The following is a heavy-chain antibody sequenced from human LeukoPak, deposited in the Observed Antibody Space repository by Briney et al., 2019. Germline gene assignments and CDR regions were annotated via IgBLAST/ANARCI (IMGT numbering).Heavy chain of an antibody. CDR1: GFTFSNYW. CDR2: IKQDESEK. J-gene: IGHJ4*02. D-gene: IGHD2-2*01. Sequence: GGSLRLSCSASGFTFSNYWMSWVRQAPGKGLGWVANIKQDESEKYYVDSVKGRFTISRDNAKSSLYLQMNSLRAEDTAVYYCAGALDSSSSRYQAFEEWGQGTLVTVSS. CDR3: AGALDSSSSRYQAFEE. V-gene: IGHV3-7*01.